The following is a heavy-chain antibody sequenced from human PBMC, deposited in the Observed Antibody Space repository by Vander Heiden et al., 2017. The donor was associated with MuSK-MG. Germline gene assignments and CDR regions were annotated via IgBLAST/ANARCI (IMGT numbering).Heavy chain of an antibody. CDR1: GYTFTDHY. CDR3: ARGGVDY. CDR2: SSPHRGDT. V-gene: IGHV1-2*02. J-gene: IGHJ4*02. Sequence: QGQLVQSGAEVKKPGSSLKVSCKASGYTFTDHYIHWVRQAPGQGLEWRGWSSPHRGDTKYEQKFQGRVTLTSETSINTVYMDLGGLASDDAAVYYCARGGVDYWGQGTLVTVSS. D-gene: IGHD1-26*01.